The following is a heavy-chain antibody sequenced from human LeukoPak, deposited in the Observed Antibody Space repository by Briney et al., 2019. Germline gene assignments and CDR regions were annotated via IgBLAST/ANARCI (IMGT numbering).Heavy chain of an antibody. Sequence: GGSLRLSCASSGFNFGAYWMSWVRQAPGKGLEWVATIKQDESEKYYVDSVKGRFTISRDNAKNSLYLQMNSLRTDDTAVYYCGKEQSGSYVHAFDPWGQGTVVTVSS. CDR1: GFNFGAYW. CDR3: GKEQSGSYVHAFDP. CDR2: IKQDESEK. D-gene: IGHD3-3*01. J-gene: IGHJ5*02. V-gene: IGHV3-7*01.